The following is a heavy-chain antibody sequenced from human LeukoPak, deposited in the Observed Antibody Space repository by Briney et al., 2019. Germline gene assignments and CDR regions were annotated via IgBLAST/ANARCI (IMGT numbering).Heavy chain of an antibody. Sequence: PSETLSLTCTVSGDSIRSYYWSWIRQPPGKGLEWIGYIYYSGSTNYNPSLKSRVTISIDTSNNQFSLKLSSVTAADTAVYYCARGYGSYGHWYFDLWGRGTLVTVSS. D-gene: IGHD1-26*01. CDR1: GDSIRSYY. V-gene: IGHV4-59*01. CDR3: ARGYGSYGHWYFDL. J-gene: IGHJ2*01. CDR2: IYYSGST.